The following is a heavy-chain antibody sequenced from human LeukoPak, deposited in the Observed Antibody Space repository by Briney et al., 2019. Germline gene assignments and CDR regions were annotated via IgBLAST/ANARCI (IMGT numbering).Heavy chain of an antibody. CDR2: LSGSGGNT. CDR1: GFTFNSYA. D-gene: IGHD3-10*01. J-gene: IGHJ4*02. CDR3: AKDYYALLWFGEFNRKYYFDY. V-gene: IGHV3-23*01. Sequence: PGGSLRLSCAASGFTFNSYAMSWVRQAPAKGLEWVSSLSGSGGNTYYADSVKGRFTIARDNSKNTLYLQMNSLRAEDTAVYYCAKDYYALLWFGEFNRKYYFDYWGQGTLVTVSS.